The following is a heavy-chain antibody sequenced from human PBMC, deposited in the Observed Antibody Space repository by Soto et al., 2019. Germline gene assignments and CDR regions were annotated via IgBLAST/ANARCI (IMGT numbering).Heavy chain of an antibody. J-gene: IGHJ3*02. D-gene: IGHD4-17*01. CDR1: GYTFTSYA. Sequence: GASVKVSCKASGYTFTSYAMHWVRQAPGQGLEWMGVINPSGGSTSYAQKFRGRVIMTRDTSTSTVYMELSSLRSEDTAVYYCARATVPSTPFHAFDIWGQGTMVTVSS. V-gene: IGHV1-46*01. CDR3: ARATVPSTPFHAFDI. CDR2: INPSGGST.